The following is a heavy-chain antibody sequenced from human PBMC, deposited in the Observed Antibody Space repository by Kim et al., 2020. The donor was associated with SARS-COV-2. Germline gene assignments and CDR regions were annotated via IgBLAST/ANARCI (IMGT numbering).Heavy chain of an antibody. Sequence: SETLSLTCTVSGYSISSGYYWGWIRQPPGKGLEWIGSIYHSGSTYYNPSLKSRVTISVDTSKNQFSLKLSSVTAADTAVYYCARGAPPYYYDSSVGVDYWGQGTLVTVSS. V-gene: IGHV4-38-2*02. CDR1: GYSISSGYY. J-gene: IGHJ4*02. CDR3: ARGAPPYYYDSSVGVDY. CDR2: IYHSGST. D-gene: IGHD3-22*01.